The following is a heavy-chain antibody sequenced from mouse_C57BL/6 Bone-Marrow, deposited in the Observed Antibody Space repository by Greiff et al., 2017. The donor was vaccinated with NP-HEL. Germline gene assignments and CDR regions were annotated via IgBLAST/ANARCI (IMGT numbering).Heavy chain of an antibody. J-gene: IGHJ1*03. V-gene: IGHV14-4*01. CDR3: TTPVGWYFDV. CDR1: GFNIKDDY. CDR2: IDPENGDT. Sequence: EVQRVESGAELVRPGASVKLSCTASGFNIKDDYMHWVKQRPEQGLEWIGWIDPENGDTEYASKFQGKATITADTSSNTAYLQLSSLTSEDTAVYYCTTPVGWYFDVWGTGTTVTVSS.